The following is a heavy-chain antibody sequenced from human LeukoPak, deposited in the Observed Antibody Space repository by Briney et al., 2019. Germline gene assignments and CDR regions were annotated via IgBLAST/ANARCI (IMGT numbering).Heavy chain of an antibody. V-gene: IGHV4-34*01. J-gene: IGHJ6*02. D-gene: IGHD3-3*01. CDR1: GGSFSGYY. Sequence: SETLSLTCAVYGGSFSGYYWGWIRQPPGKGLEWIGEINHSGRTNTNPSLKSRVTISVDTSKNQFSLKLSSVTAADTAVYYCARVRVFGVVIDYYGMDVWGQGTTVTVSS. CDR3: ARVRVFGVVIDYYGMDV. CDR2: INHSGRT.